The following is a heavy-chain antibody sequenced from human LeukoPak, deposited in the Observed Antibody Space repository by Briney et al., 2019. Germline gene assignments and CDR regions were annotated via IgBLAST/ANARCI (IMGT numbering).Heavy chain of an antibody. CDR3: TSNEAGFSPGLYY. CDR1: GGSISSYY. V-gene: IGHV4-59*01. CDR2: IDYSGTT. J-gene: IGHJ4*02. Sequence: SETLSLTRTVSGGSISSYYWSWLRQPPGKGREWVGYIDYSGTTNYNLSLKSRVTISVHASKNHFSLKLTSVTAADRAVFYCTSNEAGFSPGLYYWGQETLVTVSS. D-gene: IGHD3-3*01.